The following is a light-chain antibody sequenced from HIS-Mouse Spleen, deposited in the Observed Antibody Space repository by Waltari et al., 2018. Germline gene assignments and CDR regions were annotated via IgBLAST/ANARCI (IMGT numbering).Light chain of an antibody. J-gene: IGLJ2*01. CDR1: SSDVGGDNY. CDR2: DVS. Sequence: QSALTQPRSVSGSPGQSVTISCTGTSSDVGGDNYVSWYQQPPGKAPKLMIYDVSKRPSGVPDRFSGSKSGNTASLTISGLQAEDEADYYCCSYAGSYTFVFGGGTKLTVL. V-gene: IGLV2-11*01. CDR3: CSYAGSYTFV.